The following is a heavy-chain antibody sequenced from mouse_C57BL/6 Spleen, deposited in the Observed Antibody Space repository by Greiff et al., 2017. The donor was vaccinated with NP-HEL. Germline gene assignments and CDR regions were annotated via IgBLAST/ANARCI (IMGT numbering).Heavy chain of an antibody. CDR1: GFTFSSYT. J-gene: IGHJ3*01. CDR2: IGGGGGNT. V-gene: IGHV5-9*01. CDR3: ARHRELLAY. Sequence: EVQLVESGGGLVKPGGSLKLSCAASGFTFSSYTMSWVRQTPETRLEWVATIGGGGGNTYYPDSVKGRFTISRDNAKNPLYLQMSSLRAEDTALYYCARHRELLAYGGQGTLVTVSA.